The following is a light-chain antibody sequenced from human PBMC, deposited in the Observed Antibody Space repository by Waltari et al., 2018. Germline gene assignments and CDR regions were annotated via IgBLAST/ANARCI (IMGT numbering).Light chain of an antibody. CDR2: GAS. CDR3: QQYNYWPPT. V-gene: IGKV3-15*01. J-gene: IGKJ1*01. CDR1: QSVSGH. Sequence: EIAMTQSPARLTLLSGAGLTPSCMASQSVSGHLAWYQQKPGRAPRLLISGASTRATGIPARFSGSESGTDFTLTISSLQSEDFAVYYCQQYNYWPPTFGQGTKVEI.